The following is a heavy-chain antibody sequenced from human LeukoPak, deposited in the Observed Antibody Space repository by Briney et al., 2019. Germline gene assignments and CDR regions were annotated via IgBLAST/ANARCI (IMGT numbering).Heavy chain of an antibody. CDR3: ARDQRNTGLSSFDP. CDR1: GFTFSSYS. J-gene: IGHJ5*02. D-gene: IGHD3-16*02. V-gene: IGHV3-48*01. Sequence: GGSLRLSCAASGFTFSSYSMNWVRQAPGKGLEWVSYISSSSSTIYYADSVKGRFTISRDNAKNSLYLQMNSLRAEDTAVYYCARDQRNTGLSSFDPWGQGTLVTVSS. CDR2: ISSSSSTI.